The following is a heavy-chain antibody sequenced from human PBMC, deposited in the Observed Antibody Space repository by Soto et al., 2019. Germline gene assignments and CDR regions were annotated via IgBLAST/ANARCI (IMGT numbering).Heavy chain of an antibody. V-gene: IGHV3-15*01. D-gene: IGHD6-6*01. J-gene: IGHJ1*01. CDR2: XKXXXDXXXT. CDR1: GFTFSNAW. Sequence: EEQLVESGGGLVEPGGSLRLSCAASGFTFSNAWMTWVRQAPGKGLEWVXRXKXXXDXXXTDYAAPVKDRFTISRDDSXXXXXXXXXXXXXXXXXXXXXXXXXYSSSLYFQQWGQGTLVTVSS. CDR3: XXXXYSSSLYFQQ.